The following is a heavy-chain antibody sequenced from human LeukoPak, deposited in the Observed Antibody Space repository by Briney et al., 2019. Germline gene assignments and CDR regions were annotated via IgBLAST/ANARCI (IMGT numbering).Heavy chain of an antibody. Sequence: PGGSLRLSCAASGFTFSDYNMRWIRQAPGKGLEWVSSISRSGSTKYYADSVKGRFTISRDNAKNSLYLQMNSLRAEDTAVYYCARGIAEIDYWGQGTLVTVSS. CDR2: ISRSGSTK. CDR1: GFTFSDYN. J-gene: IGHJ4*02. D-gene: IGHD1-14*01. V-gene: IGHV3-11*04. CDR3: ARGIAEIDY.